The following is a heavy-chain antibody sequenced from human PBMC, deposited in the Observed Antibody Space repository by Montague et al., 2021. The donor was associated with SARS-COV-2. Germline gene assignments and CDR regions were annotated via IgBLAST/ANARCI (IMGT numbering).Heavy chain of an antibody. J-gene: IGHJ6*02. CDR1: GGSIISSSYY. CDR3: ARVGRQQLGRLSGMDV. V-gene: IGHV4-39*07. Sequence: SETLSLTCTVSGGSIISSSYYWGWIRQPPGKGLEWIGSIYYSGSTYYNPSLKSRVTISVDTSKNQFSLKLSSLTAADTAVYYCARVGRQQLGRLSGMDVWGQGTTVTGSS. CDR2: IYYSGST. D-gene: IGHD6-13*01.